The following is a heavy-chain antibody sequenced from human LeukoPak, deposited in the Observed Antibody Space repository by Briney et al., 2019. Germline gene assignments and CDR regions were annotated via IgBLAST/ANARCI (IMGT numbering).Heavy chain of an antibody. J-gene: IGHJ4*02. Sequence: PSETLSLTCSVSNGSISTYYWSWIRQSPGKGLEWIGYIYYGGTTSYNPSLKRRVTISVHSPKSHFSLRLTSLTAADTALYYCARHGGTLDYFDSRGTGSLVIVSS. CDR3: ARHGGTLDYFDS. CDR2: IYYGGTT. CDR1: NGSISTYY. D-gene: IGHD1-26*01. V-gene: IGHV4-59*08.